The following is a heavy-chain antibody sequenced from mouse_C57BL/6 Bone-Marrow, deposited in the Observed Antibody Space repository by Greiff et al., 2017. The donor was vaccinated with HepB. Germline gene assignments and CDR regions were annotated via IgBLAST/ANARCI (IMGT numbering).Heavy chain of an antibody. D-gene: IGHD1-1*01. CDR3: AKSRWGTTVPFAY. CDR2: IDPSDSYT. J-gene: IGHJ3*01. V-gene: IGHV1-69*01. CDR1: GYTFTSYW. Sequence: QVQLQQPGAELVMPGASVKLSCKASGYTFTSYWMHWVKQRPGQGLEWIGEIDPSDSYTNYNQKFKGKSTLTVDKSSSTAYMQLSSLTSEDSAVYYCAKSRWGTTVPFAYWGQGTLVTVSA.